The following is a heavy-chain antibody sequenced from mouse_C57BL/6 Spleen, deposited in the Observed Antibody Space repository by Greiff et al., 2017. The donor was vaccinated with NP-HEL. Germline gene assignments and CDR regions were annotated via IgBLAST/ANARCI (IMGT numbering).Heavy chain of an antibody. CDR3: ARHYFYAMDY. D-gene: IGHD1-1*01. Sequence: QVQLQQPGAELVRPGTSVKLSCKASGYTFTSYWMHWVKQRPGQGLEWIGVIDPSDSYTNYNQKFKGKATLTVDTSSSTAYMQLSSLTSEDSAVYYCARHYFYAMDYWGQGTSVTVAS. CDR1: GYTFTSYW. V-gene: IGHV1-59*01. J-gene: IGHJ4*01. CDR2: IDPSDSYT.